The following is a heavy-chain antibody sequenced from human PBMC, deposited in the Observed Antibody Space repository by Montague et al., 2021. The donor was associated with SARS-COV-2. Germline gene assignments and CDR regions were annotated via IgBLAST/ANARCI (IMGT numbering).Heavy chain of an antibody. D-gene: IGHD3-10*01. Sequence: ETLSLTCTVSGGSISSYYWSWIRQPPGKGLEWIGYIYYSGSTDYNPSLKSRVTISVDTSKDQFSLKLSSVTAADTAVYYCARRGQGTMVRGVIISAFDIWGQGTMVTVSS. CDR2: IYYSGST. CDR1: GGSISSYY. CDR3: ARRGQGTMVRGVIISAFDI. J-gene: IGHJ3*02. V-gene: IGHV4-59*08.